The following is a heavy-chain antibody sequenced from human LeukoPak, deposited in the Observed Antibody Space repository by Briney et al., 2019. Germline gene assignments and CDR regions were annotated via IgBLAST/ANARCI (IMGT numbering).Heavy chain of an antibody. CDR1: GGSISSYY. CDR3: ARVRVTPHNYYYYYGMDV. Sequence: SETLSLTCTVSGGSISSYYWSWIRQPPGKGLEWIGYIYYSGSTNHNPSLKSRVTISVDTSKNQVSLKLSSVTAADTAVYYCARVRVTPHNYYYYYGMDVWGQGTTVTVSS. D-gene: IGHD2-21*02. CDR2: IYYSGST. V-gene: IGHV4-59*01. J-gene: IGHJ6*02.